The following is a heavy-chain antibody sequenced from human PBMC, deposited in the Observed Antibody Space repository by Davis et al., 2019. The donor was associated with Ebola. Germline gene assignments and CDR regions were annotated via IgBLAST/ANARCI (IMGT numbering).Heavy chain of an antibody. CDR2: IIPIFGTA. V-gene: IGHV1-69*13. D-gene: IGHD2-15*01. J-gene: IGHJ4*02. CDR3: ARAPGHCSGGSCYSGVFDY. Sequence: SVKVSCKASGGTFSSYAISWVRQAPGQGLEWMGGIIPIFGTANYAQKFQGRVTITADESTSTAYMELSSLRSEDTAVYYCARAPGHCSGGSCYSGVFDYWGQGTLVTVSS. CDR1: GGTFSSYA.